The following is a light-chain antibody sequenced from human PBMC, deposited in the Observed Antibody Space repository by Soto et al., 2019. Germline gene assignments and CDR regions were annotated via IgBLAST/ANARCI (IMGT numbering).Light chain of an antibody. CDR3: QQYHSLPHT. Sequence: DIQMTQSPSSLSASVGDRVTITCQASQDINNSLNWYQQRPGKAPNLLIYDTTNLETGVPPRFRGTGSGTDFTLTISSLQPEDFATYHCQQYHSLPHTFGQGTKLE. V-gene: IGKV1-33*01. CDR1: QDINNS. CDR2: DTT. J-gene: IGKJ2*01.